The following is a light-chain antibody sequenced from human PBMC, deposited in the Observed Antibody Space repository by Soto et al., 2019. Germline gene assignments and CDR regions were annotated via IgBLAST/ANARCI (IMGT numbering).Light chain of an antibody. V-gene: IGKV3-11*01. CDR3: QQRSYLFT. J-gene: IGKJ4*01. Sequence: SVFAQSPATLSLSPGERATLSCRFSQSVGSSLAWYQQKPGQAPRLLIYDASNRATGIPARFSGSGSGTDFTLTINSLEPEDVAVYYCQQRSYLFTFGGGTKVDIK. CDR1: QSVGSS. CDR2: DAS.